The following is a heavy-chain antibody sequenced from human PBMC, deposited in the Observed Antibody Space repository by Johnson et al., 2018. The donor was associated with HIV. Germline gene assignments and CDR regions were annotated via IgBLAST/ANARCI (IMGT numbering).Heavy chain of an antibody. Sequence: QMQLVESGGGLVQPGGSRRLSCAASGFTFSSYAMHWVRQAPGKGLEWVAVIWYDGSNKYYADSVKGRFTISRDNSKNTLYLQMNSLRAEDTAVYFCARGPIADDAFDIWGQGTMVTVSS. V-gene: IGHV3-30*04. D-gene: IGHD3-16*02. CDR3: ARGPIADDAFDI. J-gene: IGHJ3*02. CDR1: GFTFSSYA. CDR2: IWYDGSNK.